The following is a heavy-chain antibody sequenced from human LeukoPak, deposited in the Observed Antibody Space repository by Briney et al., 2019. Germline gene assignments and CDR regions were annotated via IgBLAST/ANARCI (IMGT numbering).Heavy chain of an antibody. J-gene: IGHJ4*02. V-gene: IGHV3-23*01. CDR1: GFTFSSYA. CDR2: ISGSGGST. Sequence: QPGGSLRLSCAASGFTFSSYAMSWVRQAPGKGLEWVSAISGSGGSTYYADSVKGRFTISRDNSKNTLYLQMNSLRAEDTAVYYCAKDVYHYGSGSYYNPFDYWGQGTLVTVSS. D-gene: IGHD3-10*01. CDR3: AKDVYHYGSGSYYNPFDY.